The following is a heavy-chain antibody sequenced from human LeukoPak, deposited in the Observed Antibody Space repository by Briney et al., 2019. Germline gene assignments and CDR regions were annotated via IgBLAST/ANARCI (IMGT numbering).Heavy chain of an antibody. CDR2: ISSSSSYI. Sequence: GGSLRLSCAASGFTFSSYSMNWVRQAPGKGLEWVSSISSSSSYIYYADSVKGRFTISRDNAKNSLYLQMNSLRAEDTAVYYCARDSPPRGVPFDYWGQGTLVTVSS. D-gene: IGHD3-10*01. CDR1: GFTFSSYS. J-gene: IGHJ4*02. CDR3: ARDSPPRGVPFDY. V-gene: IGHV3-21*01.